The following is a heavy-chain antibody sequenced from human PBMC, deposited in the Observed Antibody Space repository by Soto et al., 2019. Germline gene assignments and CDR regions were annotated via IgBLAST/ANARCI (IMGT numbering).Heavy chain of an antibody. J-gene: IGHJ3*02. D-gene: IGHD5-12*01. Sequence: GGSLRLSCAASGFTFDDYAMHWVRQAPGKGLEWVSGISWNSGSIGYADSVKGRFPISRDNAKNSLYLQMNSLRAEDTALYYCAKDIVATTVGDAFDIWGQGTMVTVSS. CDR2: ISWNSGSI. CDR1: GFTFDDYA. V-gene: IGHV3-9*01. CDR3: AKDIVATTVGDAFDI.